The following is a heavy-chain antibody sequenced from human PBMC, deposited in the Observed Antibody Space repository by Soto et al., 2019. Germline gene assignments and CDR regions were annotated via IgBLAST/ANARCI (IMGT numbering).Heavy chain of an antibody. CDR1: GFTFTNYG. V-gene: IGHV1-18*01. J-gene: IGHJ4*02. D-gene: IGHD6-13*01. CDR3: AATTRIAISVRD. CDR2: SSALNGFT. Sequence: QLVQSGSEVKNPGASVKVYCKTSGFTFTNYGFTWVRQAPGKGLEWMGWSSALNGFTNYAQDFQGRVTLTTDSSTNTAYTELRGLTSDDTAFYYWAATTRIAISVRDWGQGALVSVAS.